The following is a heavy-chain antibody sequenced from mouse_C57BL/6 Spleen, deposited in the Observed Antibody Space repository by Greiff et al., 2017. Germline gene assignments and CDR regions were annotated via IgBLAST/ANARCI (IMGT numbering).Heavy chain of an antibody. CDR1: GYAFSSSW. Sequence: VQLKESGPELVKPGASVKISCTASGYAFSSSWMNWVKQRPGQGLEWIGRIYPGDGDTNYNGKFKGKATLTADTYSSTAYMQLSSLTSEDSAVYFCAHYYGSSYWYFDVWGKGTTVTVSS. CDR3: AHYYGSSYWYFDV. J-gene: IGHJ1*03. D-gene: IGHD1-1*01. CDR2: IYPGDGDT. V-gene: IGHV1-82*01.